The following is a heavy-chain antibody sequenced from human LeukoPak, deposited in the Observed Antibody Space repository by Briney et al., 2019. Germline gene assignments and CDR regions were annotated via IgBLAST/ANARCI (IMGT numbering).Heavy chain of an antibody. Sequence: GGSLRLSCAASGFTVSSNYMSWVRQAPGKGLEWVSVIYSGGSTHYADSVKGRFTISKDTSNNTVYLQMNSVTVEDTAVYYCARVWFGYFFQWGQGALVIVSS. CDR2: IYSGGST. CDR1: GFTVSSNY. J-gene: IGHJ4*02. V-gene: IGHV3-53*01. CDR3: ARVWFGYFFQ. D-gene: IGHD3-10*01.